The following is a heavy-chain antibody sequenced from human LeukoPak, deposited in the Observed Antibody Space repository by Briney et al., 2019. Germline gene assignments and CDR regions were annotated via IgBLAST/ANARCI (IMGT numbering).Heavy chain of an antibody. CDR3: ASSGYDLSGIDY. Sequence: SETLSLTCTVSGGSVSSGSYYWSWIRQPPGKGLEWIGYIYYSGSTNYNPSLKSRVTISVDTSKNQFSLKLSSVTAADTAVYYCASSGYDLSGIDYWGQGTLVTVSS. CDR2: IYYSGST. J-gene: IGHJ4*02. CDR1: GGSVSSGSYY. V-gene: IGHV4-61*01. D-gene: IGHD5-12*01.